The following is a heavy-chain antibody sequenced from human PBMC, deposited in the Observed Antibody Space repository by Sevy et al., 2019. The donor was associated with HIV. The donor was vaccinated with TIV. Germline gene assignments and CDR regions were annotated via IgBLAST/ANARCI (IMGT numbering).Heavy chain of an antibody. J-gene: IGHJ4*02. Sequence: GGSRRLSFKASEFTFTDFWMRGFRQVPGKGPGWLANINQVGIEMYYVDSVKGRFTISRDNAESALYLQMHGLRAEDAATYFCARRYFDLWGQGTVVTVSS. CDR3: ARRYFDL. CDR2: INQVGIEM. CDR1: EFTFTDFW. V-gene: IGHV3-7*01.